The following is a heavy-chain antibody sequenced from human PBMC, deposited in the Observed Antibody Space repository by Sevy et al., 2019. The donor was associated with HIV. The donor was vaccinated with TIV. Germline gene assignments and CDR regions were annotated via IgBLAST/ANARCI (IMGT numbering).Heavy chain of an antibody. V-gene: IGHV3-15*01. J-gene: IGHJ6*02. CDR2: IKSEVDGGAI. D-gene: IGHD5-12*01. CDR1: GFTFSSAW. Sequence: GGSLRLSCTASGFTFSSAWMSWVRQAPGKGLEWVGRIKSEVDGGAIDYAAPVKGRFTSSREDSKNTVYLQMNSLRTEDTAVYYCITDPAYRGYDEEVINYYFYGMDVWGQGTTVTVSS. CDR3: ITDPAYRGYDEEVINYYFYGMDV.